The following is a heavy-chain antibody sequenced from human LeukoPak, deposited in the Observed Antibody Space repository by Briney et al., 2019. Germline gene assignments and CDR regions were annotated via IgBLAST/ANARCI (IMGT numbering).Heavy chain of an antibody. J-gene: IGHJ4*02. V-gene: IGHV3-48*04. CDR1: GFTFRSYW. CDR3: ARGGFMGITMVRGAKGGFDY. D-gene: IGHD3-10*01. CDR2: ISSSGSTI. Sequence: QPGGSLRLSCAVSGFTFRSYWMHWVRQAPGKGLEWVPYISSSGSTIYYADSVKGRFTISRDNAKNSPYLQMNSLRAEDTAVYYCARGGFMGITMVRGAKGGFDYWGQGTLVTVSS.